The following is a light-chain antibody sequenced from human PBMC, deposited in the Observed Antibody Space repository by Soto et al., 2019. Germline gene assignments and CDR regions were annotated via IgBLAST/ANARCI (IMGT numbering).Light chain of an antibody. Sequence: EIVLTQSPGTLSLSPGERATLSCRASQSVSSIYLAWYQHKPGQAPRLLTYGASSRATGIPDRFSGSGSGTDFTLTISRLEPEDFAVYYCQQYGSSSWTFGQGTKVEIK. CDR2: GAS. CDR3: QQYGSSSWT. V-gene: IGKV3-20*01. CDR1: QSVSSIY. J-gene: IGKJ1*01.